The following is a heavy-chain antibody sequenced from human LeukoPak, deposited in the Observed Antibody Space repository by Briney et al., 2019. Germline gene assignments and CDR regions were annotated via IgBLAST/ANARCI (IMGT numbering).Heavy chain of an antibody. V-gene: IGHV4-34*01. CDR1: GGSFSGYY. D-gene: IGHD6-13*01. CDR3: ARVGGSWYLAFDI. Sequence: SETLSLTCAVYGGSFSGYYWTWIRQSPGKGLEWIGEINHSGSTNYNPSLKSRVTISVDTSKNQFSLKLSSVTAADTAVYYCARVGGSWYLAFDIWGQGTMVTVSS. CDR2: INHSGST. J-gene: IGHJ3*02.